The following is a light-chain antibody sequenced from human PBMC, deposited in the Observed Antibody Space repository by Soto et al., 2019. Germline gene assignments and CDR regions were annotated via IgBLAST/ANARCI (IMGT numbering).Light chain of an antibody. CDR3: QKYNSAPWT. CDR1: QVINNY. V-gene: IGKV1-27*01. J-gene: IGKJ1*01. CDR2: AAS. Sequence: DIQMTQSPSSLSASVGDRVTITCRASQVINNYLAWYQQKPGKVPKLLIYAASTLQSGVPFRFSGSGSGTDFTLTISSLQPDDVATYYCQKYNSAPWTFGQGTKVEIK.